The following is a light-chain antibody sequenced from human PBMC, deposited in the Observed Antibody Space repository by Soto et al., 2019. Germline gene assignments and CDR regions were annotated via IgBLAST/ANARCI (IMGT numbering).Light chain of an antibody. CDR1: QSINSRY. CDR3: QQFGSSPGFT. J-gene: IGKJ3*01. Sequence: EIVWTQSPGTLSLSPGERATLSCRARQSINSRYLAWYQQKPGQAPRLLIYGASSRATGIPDRFSGSGSGTDFTLTISRLEPEDFAVYYCQQFGSSPGFTFGPGTKVDIK. V-gene: IGKV3-20*01. CDR2: GAS.